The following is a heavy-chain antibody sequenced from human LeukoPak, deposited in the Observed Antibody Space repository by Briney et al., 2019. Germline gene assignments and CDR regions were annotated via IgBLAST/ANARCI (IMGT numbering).Heavy chain of an antibody. D-gene: IGHD3-10*01. CDR2: INHSRST. J-gene: IGHJ4*02. V-gene: IGHV4-34*01. Sequence: SDTLSLTCAVYGGSFSGYYWSWIRQPPGKGLEWIGEINHSRSTNYNPSLKSRVTISVDTSKNQFSLKLSSVTAADTAVYYCARGADYGSGSLESGYWGQGTLVTVSS. CDR1: GGSFSGYY. CDR3: ARGADYGSGSLESGY.